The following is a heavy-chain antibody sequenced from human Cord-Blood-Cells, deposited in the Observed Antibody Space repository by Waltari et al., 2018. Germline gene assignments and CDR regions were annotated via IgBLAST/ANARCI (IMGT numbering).Heavy chain of an antibody. J-gene: IGHJ4*02. CDR2: IIPIFGTA. CDR3: ARVSEMATIGKPYFDY. D-gene: IGHD1-1*01. Sequence: QVQLVQSGAEVKKPGSSVKVSCKASGGTFSSYAISWVRQAPGQGLEWMGGIIPIFGTANYAQKFQGRFTITADESTSTAYMELSSLRSEETAVYYCARVSEMATIGKPYFDYWGQGTLVTVSS. V-gene: IGHV1-69*12. CDR1: GGTFSSYA.